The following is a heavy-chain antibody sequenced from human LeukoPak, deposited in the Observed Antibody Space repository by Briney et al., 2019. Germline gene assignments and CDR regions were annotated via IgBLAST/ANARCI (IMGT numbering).Heavy chain of an antibody. J-gene: IGHJ4*02. CDR2: ISGSGGST. CDR3: AKDPYYDFWSGYYQYYFDY. Sequence: GGSLRLSCAASGFTFSSYAMSWVRQAPGKGLEWVSAISGSGGSTYYADPVKGRFTISRDNSKNTLYLQMNSLRAEDTAVYYCAKDPYYDFWSGYYQYYFDYWGQGTLVTVSS. V-gene: IGHV3-23*01. D-gene: IGHD3-3*01. CDR1: GFTFSSYA.